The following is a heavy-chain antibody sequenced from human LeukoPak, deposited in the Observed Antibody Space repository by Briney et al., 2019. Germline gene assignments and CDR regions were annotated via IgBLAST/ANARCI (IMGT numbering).Heavy chain of an antibody. Sequence: AGGFLLLSCASSCFFLSSYVMSLVRPAPREGVGLVSAISGSGGSTYYADSVKGRFTISRDNSKNTLYLQMNSLRAEDTAVYYCATDSSGYYYRFDYWGQGTPVTVSS. CDR1: CFFLSSYV. V-gene: IGHV3-23*01. CDR3: ATDSSGYYYRFDY. CDR2: ISGSGGST. D-gene: IGHD3-22*01. J-gene: IGHJ4*02.